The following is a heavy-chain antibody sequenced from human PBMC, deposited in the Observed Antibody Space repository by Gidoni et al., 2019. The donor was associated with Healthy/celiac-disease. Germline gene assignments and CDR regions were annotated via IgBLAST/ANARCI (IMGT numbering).Heavy chain of an antibody. CDR1: GGSVSSGSYY. CDR2: SYYSVVT. V-gene: IGHV4-61*01. Sequence: QVQLQESGPGLVKPSETLSLTCTVSGGSVSSGSYYWSWRRPAPGKGLGCIGYSYYSVVTTYHPSLKIRVTISVDTSKNQFSLNLSSVTAADTAVYYCASSSLYWYFDLWGRGTLVTVSS. D-gene: IGHD2-15*01. CDR3: ASSSLYWYFDL. J-gene: IGHJ2*01.